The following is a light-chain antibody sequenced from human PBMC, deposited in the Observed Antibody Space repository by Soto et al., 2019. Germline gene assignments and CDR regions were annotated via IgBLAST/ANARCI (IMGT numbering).Light chain of an antibody. CDR3: QQSHSTPIT. CDR1: QSIRSY. CDR2: AAS. J-gene: IGKJ5*01. Sequence: SPSSLAASSVYRVTFTCRAIQSIRSYLNWYQQTPGKAPKFLIYAASNLQGGVPSRFSGSGSGTDFTLTISSLQPEDFATYYCQQSHSTPITFGQGTRLEIK. V-gene: IGKV1-39*01.